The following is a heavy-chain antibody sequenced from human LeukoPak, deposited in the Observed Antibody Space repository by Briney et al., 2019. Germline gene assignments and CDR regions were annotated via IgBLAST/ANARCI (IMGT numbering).Heavy chain of an antibody. J-gene: IGHJ4*02. Sequence: PSETLSLTCTVSGASISRYYWSWLRQPPGKGLEWIGYIYYSGSTNYNPSLKNRVTMSVDTSKNQFSLKLSSVTAADTAVYYCARGAGNYYDSSGYYFLDYWGQGTLVTVSS. V-gene: IGHV4-59*12. CDR2: IYYSGST. CDR3: ARGAGNYYDSSGYYFLDY. D-gene: IGHD3-22*01. CDR1: GASISRYY.